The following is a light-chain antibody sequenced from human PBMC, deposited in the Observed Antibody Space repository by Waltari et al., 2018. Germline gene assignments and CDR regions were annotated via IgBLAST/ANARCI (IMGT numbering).Light chain of an antibody. CDR2: AVS. V-gene: IGLV2-11*01. Sequence: QSALTQPRSVSGSPGQSVTISCAGTSSDVGRYNYVSWYQHHPGKAPKLMIYAVSNLPSGVPVGCSGSKAGNTASLTISGLQAEDEADYYCCSYAGSYSRVFGGGTQLTVL. CDR1: SSDVGRYNY. J-gene: IGLJ3*02. CDR3: CSYAGSYSRV.